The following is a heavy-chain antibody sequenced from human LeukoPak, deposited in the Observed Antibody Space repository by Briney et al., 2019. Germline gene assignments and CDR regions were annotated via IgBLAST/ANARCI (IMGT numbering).Heavy chain of an antibody. CDR2: IRYDGSNK. CDR3: AKEVSLAAGPDY. V-gene: IGHV3-30*02. Sequence: PGGSLRLSCAASGFTFSSYGMHWVRQAPGKGLEWVAFIRYDGSNKYYADSVKGRFTISRDNSKNTLYLQMNSLRAEDTAVYYCAKEVSLAAGPDYWGQGTLVTVSS. CDR1: GFTFSSYG. J-gene: IGHJ4*02. D-gene: IGHD6-6*01.